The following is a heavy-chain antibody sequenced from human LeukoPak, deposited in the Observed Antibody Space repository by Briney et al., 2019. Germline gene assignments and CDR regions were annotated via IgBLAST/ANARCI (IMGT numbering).Heavy chain of an antibody. D-gene: IGHD5-12*01. CDR1: GVTVSSNY. J-gene: IGHJ4*02. V-gene: IGHV3-53*01. CDR2: IYSGGST. CDR3: ARVSLVATPYFDY. Sequence: GGSLRLSCAASGVTVSSNYMSCVRHTPGEGLEWVSVIYSGGSTYYADSVKGRFTISRDNSKNTLYLQMNSLRAEDTAVYYCARVSLVATPYFDYWGQGTLVTVSS.